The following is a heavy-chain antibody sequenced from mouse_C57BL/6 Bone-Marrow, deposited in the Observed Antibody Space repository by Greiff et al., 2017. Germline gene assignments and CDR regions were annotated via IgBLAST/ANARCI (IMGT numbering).Heavy chain of an antibody. V-gene: IGHV1-85*01. Sequence: VKLMESGPELVKPGASVKLSCTASGFNFTSYDINWVKQRPGQGLEWIGWIYPTDGSTKYNAKFQGKATLTVDTSSSTAYMELHSLTSENSGVYFSARDYGRGGGQGTTLTVSA. CDR1: GFNFTSYD. D-gene: IGHD1-2*01. CDR3: ARDYGRG. CDR2: IYPTDGST. J-gene: IGHJ2*01.